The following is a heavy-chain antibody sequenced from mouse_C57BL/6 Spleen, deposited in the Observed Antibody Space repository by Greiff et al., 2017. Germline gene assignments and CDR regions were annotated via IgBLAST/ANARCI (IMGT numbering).Heavy chain of an antibody. J-gene: IGHJ4*01. CDR2: IRNKANGYAT. Sequence: EVKLVESGGGLVQPGGSLSLSCAASGFTFTDYYMSWVRQPPGKALEWLGFIRNKANGYATEYSASVKGRFTISRENSQSILYLQMNALRAEDSATYYCASSNWGRSYYAMDYWGQGTSVTVSS. V-gene: IGHV7-3*01. CDR3: ASSNWGRSYYAMDY. D-gene: IGHD4-1*01. CDR1: GFTFTDYY.